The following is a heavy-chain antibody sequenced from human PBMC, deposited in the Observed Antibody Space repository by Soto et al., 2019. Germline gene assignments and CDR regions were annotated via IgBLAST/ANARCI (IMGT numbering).Heavy chain of an antibody. CDR2: ISPFGST. D-gene: IGHD2-8*01. Sequence: ALPVLASVAGACVSSGGYSWSWIRQPPGKGLEWIGFISPFGSTDYNLSLKSRVTISVDRSKNHISLELSSVTYADTAVYYCSRGVLAWGPGTLVTVSS. J-gene: IGHJ5*02. CDR1: GACVSSGGYS. V-gene: IGHV4-30-2*01. CDR3: SRGVLA.